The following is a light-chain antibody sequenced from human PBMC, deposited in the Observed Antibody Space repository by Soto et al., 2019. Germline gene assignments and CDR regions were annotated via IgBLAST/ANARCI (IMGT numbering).Light chain of an antibody. CDR2: ASS. J-gene: IGKJ5*01. CDR3: QQANSFPRH. Sequence: SSVSVSVGDRVTITCRASQDISNWLAWYQQKPGKAPKLLIYASSTLQSGVPSRFSASGSGTDFTLTINNLQPEDFATYFCQQANSFPRHFGQGTRPEIK. CDR1: QDISNW. V-gene: IGKV1-12*01.